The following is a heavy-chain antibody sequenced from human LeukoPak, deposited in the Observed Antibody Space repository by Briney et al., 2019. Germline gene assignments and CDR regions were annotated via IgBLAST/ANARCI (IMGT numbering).Heavy chain of an antibody. V-gene: IGHV1-2*02. CDR2: IYPNSGAT. J-gene: IGHJ4*02. Sequence: ASVKVSCKASGYTFTGYYMHWVRQAPRQGLEWMGWIYPNSGATKYAQKFQGTVTMTRDTSISTAYMELSGLRSDDTAVYYCGTLLSNGPFDYWGQGSLVTVSS. CDR1: GYTFTGYY. CDR3: GTLLSNGPFDY.